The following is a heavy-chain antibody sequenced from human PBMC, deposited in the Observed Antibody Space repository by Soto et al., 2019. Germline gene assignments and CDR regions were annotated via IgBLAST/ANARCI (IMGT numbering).Heavy chain of an antibody. J-gene: IGHJ6*02. D-gene: IGHD3-10*01. Sequence: ASVKVSCKASGYTFTSYAMHWVRQAPGQRLEWMGWINAGNGNTKYSQKFQGRVTITRDTSASTAYLQMNSLKTEDTAVYYCTRALLTRVRGAGDIRYYYYYGMDVWGQGTTVTVSS. V-gene: IGHV1-3*01. CDR2: INAGNGNT. CDR3: TRALLTRVRGAGDIRYYYYYGMDV. CDR1: GYTFTSYA.